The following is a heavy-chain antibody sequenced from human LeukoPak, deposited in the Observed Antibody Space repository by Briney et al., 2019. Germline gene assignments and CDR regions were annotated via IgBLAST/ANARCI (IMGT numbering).Heavy chain of an antibody. V-gene: IGHV4-34*01. CDR1: GGSFSGYY. CDR3: ARGPGLTTVTDLYYFAY. Sequence: SETLSLTCAVYGGSFSGYYWSWIRQPPGKGLEWIGEINHSGSTNYNPSLKSRVTISVDTSKNQFSLKLSSVTAADTAVYYCARGPGLTTVTDLYYFAYWGQGTLVTVSS. CDR2: INHSGST. D-gene: IGHD4-17*01. J-gene: IGHJ4*02.